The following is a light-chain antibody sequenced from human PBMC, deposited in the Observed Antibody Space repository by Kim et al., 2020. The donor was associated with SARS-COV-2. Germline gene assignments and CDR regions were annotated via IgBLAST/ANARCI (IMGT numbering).Light chain of an antibody. CDR3: QAWDSATGG. CDR2: QDS. V-gene: IGLV3-1*01. CDR1: GDKF. Sequence: GDKFASWYQQKPGQSPVLVIYQDSKRPSGIPERFSGSNSGNTATLTISGTQPMDEADYYCQAWDSATGGFGGGTQLTVL. J-gene: IGLJ2*01.